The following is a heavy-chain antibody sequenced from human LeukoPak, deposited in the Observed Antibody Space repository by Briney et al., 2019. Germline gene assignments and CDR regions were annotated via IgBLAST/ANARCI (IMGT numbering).Heavy chain of an antibody. D-gene: IGHD3-3*01. V-gene: IGHV3-21*01. Sequence: GGSLRLSCAASGFTFSSYSMNWVRQAPGKGLEWVSSISSSSSYIYYADSVKGRFTISRDNTMNSLYLQMSSPRAEDTAVYYCATDRGWRTSGYYLYYFEYWGQGTLVTYSS. CDR1: GFTFSSYS. J-gene: IGHJ4*02. CDR3: ATDRGWRTSGYYLYYFEY. CDR2: ISSSSSYI.